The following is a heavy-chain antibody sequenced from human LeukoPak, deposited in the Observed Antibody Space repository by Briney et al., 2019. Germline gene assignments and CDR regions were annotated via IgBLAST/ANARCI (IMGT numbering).Heavy chain of an antibody. CDR2: ISSSGSTI. CDR3: AKGSSWEPSDY. CDR1: GFTFSSYE. V-gene: IGHV3-48*03. Sequence: GGSLRLSCAASGFTFSSYEMNWVRQAPGKGLEWVSYISSSGSTIYYADSVKGRFTISRDNAKNSLYLQMNSLRAEDTAVYYCAKGSSWEPSDYWGQGTLVTVSS. D-gene: IGHD6-13*01. J-gene: IGHJ4*02.